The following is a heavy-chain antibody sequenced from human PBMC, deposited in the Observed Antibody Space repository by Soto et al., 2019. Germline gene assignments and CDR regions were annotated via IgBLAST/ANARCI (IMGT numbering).Heavy chain of an antibody. Sequence: GASVKVSCKASGHTITRHWMHWVRQAPGQGLEWMGGFDPEDGETIYAQKFQGRVTMTEDTSTDTAYMELSSLRSEDTAVYYCATANLVDSSGYSSCYFDYWGQGTLVTVSS. D-gene: IGHD3-22*01. J-gene: IGHJ4*02. V-gene: IGHV1-24*01. CDR3: ATANLVDSSGYSSCYFDY. CDR2: FDPEDGET. CDR1: GHTITRHW.